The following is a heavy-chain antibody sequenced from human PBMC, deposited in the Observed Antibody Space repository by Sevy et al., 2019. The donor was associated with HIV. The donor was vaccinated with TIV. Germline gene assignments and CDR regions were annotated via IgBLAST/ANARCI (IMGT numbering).Heavy chain of an antibody. CDR3: TRASGSYSGYHYYGMDV. V-gene: IGHV3-73*01. CDR2: IRSKANSYAT. CDR1: GFTFSGSA. Sequence: GGSLRLSCAASGFTFSGSAMHWVRQASGKGLEWVGRIRSKANSYATAYAASVKGRFTISRDDSKNTAYLQMNSLKTEDTAVYYCTRASGSYSGYHYYGMDVRGQGTTVTVSS. D-gene: IGHD1-26*01. J-gene: IGHJ6*02.